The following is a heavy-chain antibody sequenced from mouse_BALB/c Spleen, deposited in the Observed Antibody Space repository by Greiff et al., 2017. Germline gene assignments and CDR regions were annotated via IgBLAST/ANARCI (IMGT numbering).Heavy chain of an antibody. Sequence: VQLQQSGPELVKPGASVKISCNATGYSFTGDFMNWLKQSHGESLVWIVRINTYNGDTCYNQTFKGKATLTVDTSSSTAHLEFQCLTTEDTAIYYCGRGDYDGDGGMAYWGQGTLVTVSA. CDR2: INTYNGDT. J-gene: IGHJ3*01. D-gene: IGHD2-4*01. CDR1: GYSFTGDF. CDR3: GRGDYDGDGGMAY. V-gene: IGHV1-37*01.